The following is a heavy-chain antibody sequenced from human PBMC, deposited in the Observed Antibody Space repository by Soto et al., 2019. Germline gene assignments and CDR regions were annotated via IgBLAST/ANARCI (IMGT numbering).Heavy chain of an antibody. CDR2: ISYSAKT. V-gene: IGHV4-38-2*01. D-gene: IGHD3-22*01. J-gene: IGHJ4*02. CDR3: TRGAGAPWVRFDS. CDR1: GYSITSGFY. Sequence: SETLSLTCGVSGYSITSGFYWGWVRQSPGKGLEWIGSISYSAKTFYNPSLASRLSIAVDTSMNQFSLRLTSVTAADTALYYRTRGAGAPWVRFDSWGQGTLVTVSS.